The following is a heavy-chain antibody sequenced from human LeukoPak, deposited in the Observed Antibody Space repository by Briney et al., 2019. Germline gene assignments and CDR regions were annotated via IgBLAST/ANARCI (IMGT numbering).Heavy chain of an antibody. Sequence: ASVKVSCKASGYGFIGYYIHWVRQAPGQGLEWMEWINPNSGGTSYAQKFQGRVTMTRDTSSSTAYMELSSLTSDDTAVYYCARDSGSWFDPWGQGTLVTVSS. CDR3: ARDSGSWFDP. D-gene: IGHD6-19*01. J-gene: IGHJ5*02. CDR2: INPNSGGT. V-gene: IGHV1-2*02. CDR1: GYGFIGYY.